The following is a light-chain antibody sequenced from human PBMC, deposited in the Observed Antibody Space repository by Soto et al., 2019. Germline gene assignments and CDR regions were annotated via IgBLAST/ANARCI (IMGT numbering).Light chain of an antibody. CDR2: DAS. CDR1: QSISSW. CDR3: QQYNSYPAP. J-gene: IGKJ4*01. Sequence: DIQMTQSPSTLSASVGDRVTITCRASQSISSWLAWYQQKPGKAPKLLIYDASSLESGVPSRFSGSGSGTEFTLTISSLQPDDFATYDCQQYNSYPAPFGGGTKVEIK. V-gene: IGKV1-5*01.